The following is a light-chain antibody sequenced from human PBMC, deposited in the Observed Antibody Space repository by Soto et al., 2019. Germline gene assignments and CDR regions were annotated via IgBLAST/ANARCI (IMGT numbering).Light chain of an antibody. J-gene: IGLJ2*01. CDR1: AGTVTSGHY. Sequence: QAVVTQEPSLTVSPGGTVTLTCGSSAGTVTSGHYPFWFQQKPGQAPRTLIYDTSNKPSWTPARFSGSLLGGKAALTLSGAQPEDEADYYCLLLYGGTQFLFGGGTKLTVL. V-gene: IGLV7-46*01. CDR3: LLLYGGTQFL. CDR2: DTS.